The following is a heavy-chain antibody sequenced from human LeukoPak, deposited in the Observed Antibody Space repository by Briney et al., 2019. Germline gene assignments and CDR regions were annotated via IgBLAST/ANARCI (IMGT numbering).Heavy chain of an antibody. CDR2: INPDSGGT. D-gene: IGHD3-10*01. V-gene: IGHV1-2*02. J-gene: IGHJ4*02. Sequence: ASVKVSCKASGYTFTGCYMHWVRQAPGQGLEWMGWINPDSGGTNYAQKFQGRVTMTRDTSISTAYMELSRLRSDDTAIYYCARDYASLGSGDFDYWGQGTLVTVSS. CDR3: ARDYASLGSGDFDY. CDR1: GYTFTGCY.